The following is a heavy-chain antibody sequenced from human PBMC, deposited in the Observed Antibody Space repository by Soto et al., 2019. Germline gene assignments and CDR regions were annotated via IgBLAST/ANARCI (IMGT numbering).Heavy chain of an antibody. CDR2: ISYDGSIK. Sequence: QVQLVESGGGVVQPGRSLRLSCAASGFTFSSYGMHWVRQAPGKGLEWVAVISYDGSIKYYADSVKGRFTISRDNSKNTLYLQMNSLRAEDTAVYYCAKDLHSVSFDYWGQGTLVTVSS. CDR3: AKDLHSVSFDY. D-gene: IGHD2-15*01. V-gene: IGHV3-30*18. CDR1: GFTFSSYG. J-gene: IGHJ4*02.